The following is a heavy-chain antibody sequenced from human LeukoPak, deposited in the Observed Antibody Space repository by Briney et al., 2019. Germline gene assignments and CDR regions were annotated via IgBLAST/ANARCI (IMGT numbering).Heavy chain of an antibody. CDR1: GGTFSSYA. D-gene: IGHD3-22*01. Sequence: ASVKVSCKASGGTFSSYAISWVRQAPGQGLEWMGWINPNSGGTNYAQKFQGRVTMTRDTSISTAYMELSRLRSDDTAVYYCARDDNYYDSSGPYYYYYMDVWGKGTTVTVSS. CDR3: ARDDNYYDSSGPYYYYYMDV. V-gene: IGHV1-2*02. J-gene: IGHJ6*03. CDR2: INPNSGGT.